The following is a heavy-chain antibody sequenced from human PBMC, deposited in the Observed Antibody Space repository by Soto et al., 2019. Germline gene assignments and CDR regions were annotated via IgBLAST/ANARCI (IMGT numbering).Heavy chain of an antibody. CDR3: ANAGAVRGAPGPTGY. J-gene: IGHJ4*02. D-gene: IGHD3-10*01. CDR2: ISGSGGST. Sequence: EMQLLESGGGLVQPGGSLRLSCAASGFTFSSYAMSWVRQAPGKGLEWVSAISGSGGSTYYADSVKGRFTISRDNSKNTLYLQMNSLRAEDTAVYYCANAGAVRGAPGPTGYWGQGTLVTVSS. V-gene: IGHV3-23*01. CDR1: GFTFSSYA.